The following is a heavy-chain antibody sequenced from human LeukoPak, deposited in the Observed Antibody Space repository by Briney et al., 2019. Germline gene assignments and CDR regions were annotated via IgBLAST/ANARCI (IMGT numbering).Heavy chain of an antibody. CDR3: AKESRGFDY. CDR2: ITSSSSYI. D-gene: IGHD3-10*01. J-gene: IGHJ4*02. Sequence: PGGSLRLSCVASGFTFSTYNMNWVRHAPGKGLEWISSITSSSSYIYYADSVNGRFIISRDNAKNSLYLQMNSLSAEDPALYYCAKESRGFDYWGQGTLVTVSS. CDR1: GFTFSTYN. V-gene: IGHV3-21*04.